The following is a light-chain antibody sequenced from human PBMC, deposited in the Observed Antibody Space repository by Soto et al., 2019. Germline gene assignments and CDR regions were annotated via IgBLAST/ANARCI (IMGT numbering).Light chain of an antibody. CDR2: GAS. CDR1: ESVDIN. Sequence: TQSPATLSVSPGERVTLSCRARESVDINLAWYQQKPGQAPRLLIYGASTRATDMPGTFSGRGSGTEFTLTISSLQSEDFAVYYCQQYKNWPRTFGQGTKVDI. J-gene: IGKJ1*01. CDR3: QQYKNWPRT. V-gene: IGKV3-15*01.